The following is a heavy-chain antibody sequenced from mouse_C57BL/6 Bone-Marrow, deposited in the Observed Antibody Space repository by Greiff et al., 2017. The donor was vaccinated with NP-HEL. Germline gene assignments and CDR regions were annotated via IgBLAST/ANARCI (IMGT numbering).Heavy chain of an antibody. V-gene: IGHV14-4*01. CDR1: GFNIKDDY. CDR3: TYSSGYVGYYAMDY. J-gene: IGHJ4*01. Sequence: EVMLVESGAELVRPGASVKLSCTASGFNIKDDYMHWVKQRPEQGLEWIGWIDPENGDTEYASKFQGKATITADTSSNTAYLQLSSLTSEDTAVYYCTYSSGYVGYYAMDYWGQGTSVTVSS. CDR2: IDPENGDT. D-gene: IGHD3-2*02.